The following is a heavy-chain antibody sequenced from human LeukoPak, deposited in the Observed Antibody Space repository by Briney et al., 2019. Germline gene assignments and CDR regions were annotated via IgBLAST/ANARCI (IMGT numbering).Heavy chain of an antibody. CDR2: IRYDGSNK. CDR3: AKVTLRTGYYFDY. J-gene: IGHJ4*02. CDR1: GFTFSSYG. Sequence: SGGSLRLSCAASGFTFSSYGMHWVRQAPGKGLEWVAFIRYDGSNKYYADSVKGRFTISRDNSKNTLYLQMNSLRAEDTAVYYCAKVTLRTGYYFDYWGQGTLVTVSS. D-gene: IGHD4-17*01. V-gene: IGHV3-30*02.